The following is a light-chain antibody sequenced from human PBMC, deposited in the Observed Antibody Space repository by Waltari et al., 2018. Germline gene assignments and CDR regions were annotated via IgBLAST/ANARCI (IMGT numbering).Light chain of an antibody. Sequence: DIQMTQSPSSVSASVGDRVTITCRASQGISNLVAWYPQKSGKAPKLLISLASTLQSGVPSRFSGSGSGTDFTLTISSLQAEDFAAYYCQQTNSFPLTFGGGTKVEIK. CDR1: QGISNL. CDR2: LAS. CDR3: QQTNSFPLT. V-gene: IGKV1D-12*01. J-gene: IGKJ4*01.